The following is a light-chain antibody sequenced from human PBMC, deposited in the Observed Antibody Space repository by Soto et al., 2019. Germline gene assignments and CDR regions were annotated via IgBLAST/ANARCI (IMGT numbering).Light chain of an antibody. V-gene: IGKV3-15*01. J-gene: IGKJ4*01. CDR2: DTS. Sequence: EIVMTQSPATLSVSPGEGGTLSCRASQGIGDTLAWYQQKPGQTPRLLIYDTSIRATGVPARFSGSRSGAELTLTISSLQSEDFAVYYCQHYVTCPLTFGRRTKVDI. CDR3: QHYVTCPLT. CDR1: QGIGDT.